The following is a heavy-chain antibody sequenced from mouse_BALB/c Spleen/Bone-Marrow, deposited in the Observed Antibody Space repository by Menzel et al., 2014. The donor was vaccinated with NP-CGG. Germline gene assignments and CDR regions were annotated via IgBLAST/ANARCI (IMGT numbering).Heavy chain of an antibody. J-gene: IGHJ4*01. CDR3: VRHRCGGYAMDY. CDR2: IRSKSNNYAT. V-gene: IGHV10-1*02. CDR1: GFTFNTYA. Sequence: EVQVVESGGGLVQPKGSLKLSCAASGFTFNTYAMNWVRQAPGKGLEWVARIRSKSNNYATYYADSVKDRFTISRDDSQSMLYLQMNNLKTEDTAMYYCVRHRCGGYAMDYWGQGTSVTVSS. D-gene: IGHD2-14*01.